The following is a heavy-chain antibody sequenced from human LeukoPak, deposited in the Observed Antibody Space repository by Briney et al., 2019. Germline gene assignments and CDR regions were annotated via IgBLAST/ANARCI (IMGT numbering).Heavy chain of an antibody. Sequence: GGSLRLSCAASGFTFSSYSMTWVRQAPGKGLEWVSSISSSSRYIYYADSMKGRFTISRDNAKNSLFLQMNSLRAEDTAVYYCARVAEAAAFDYWGQGTLVTVSS. V-gene: IGHV3-21*01. CDR1: GFTFSSYS. CDR3: ARVAEAAAFDY. J-gene: IGHJ4*02. CDR2: ISSSSRYI. D-gene: IGHD6-13*01.